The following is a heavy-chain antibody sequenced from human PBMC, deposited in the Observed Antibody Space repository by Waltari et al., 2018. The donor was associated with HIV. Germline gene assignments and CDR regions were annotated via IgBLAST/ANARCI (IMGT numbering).Heavy chain of an antibody. D-gene: IGHD5-12*01. J-gene: IGHJ4*02. CDR2: VSGSGANT. CDR3: AKDTFNLSGYFHY. V-gene: IGHV3-23*01. CDR1: GFSFSLYA. Sequence: EVQLLESGGALVQPGGSLRLSCAASGFSFSLYAMTWVRQAPGRGLEWFSAVSGSGANTYYADAVKGRFTVSRDNSKNTIYLQMDSLRAEDTAVYYCAKDTFNLSGYFHYWGQGTLVTVSS.